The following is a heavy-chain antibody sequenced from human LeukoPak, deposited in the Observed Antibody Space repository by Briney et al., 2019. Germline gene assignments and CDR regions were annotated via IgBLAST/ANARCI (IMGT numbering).Heavy chain of an antibody. CDR2: IFYSGST. J-gene: IGHJ6*02. CDR3: ARHSSDFWSGYYTNYYGVDV. D-gene: IGHD3-3*01. V-gene: IGHV4-39*01. Sequence: SETLSLTCTVSGGSISSGSYYWGWIRQPPGKGLEWIGSIFYSGSTYYNPSLKSRVTISLDTSKNQFSLRLSSVTAADTAVYYCARHSSDFWSGYYTNYYGVDVWGRGTTVTVSS. CDR1: GGSISSGSYY.